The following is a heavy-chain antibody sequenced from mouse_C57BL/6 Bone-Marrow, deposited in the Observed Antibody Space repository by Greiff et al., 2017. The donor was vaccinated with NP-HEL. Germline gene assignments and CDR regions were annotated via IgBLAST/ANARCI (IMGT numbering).Heavy chain of an antibody. CDR3: TKEGTYYSNYGAMDY. J-gene: IGHJ4*01. D-gene: IGHD2-5*01. Sequence: EVQVVESGEGLVKPGGSLKLSCAASGFTFSSYAMSWVRQTPEKRLEWVAYISSGGDYIYYADTVKGRFTISRDNARNTLYLQMSSLKSEDTAMYYCTKEGTYYSNYGAMDYWGQGTSVTVSS. CDR1: GFTFSSYA. V-gene: IGHV5-9-1*02. CDR2: ISSGGDYI.